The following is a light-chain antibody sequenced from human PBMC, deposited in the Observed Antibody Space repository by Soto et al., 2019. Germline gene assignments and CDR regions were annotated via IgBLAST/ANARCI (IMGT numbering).Light chain of an antibody. V-gene: IGLV2-14*01. CDR1: SSDVGGYNS. Sequence: QSVLTQPASVSGSPGQSITISCTGTSSDVGGYNSVCWYQQHPGKAPKLMIYEVSHRPSGVSNRSSGYKSGNTASLTISGLQAEDEADYYCSSFTSSRTDVFGTGTKLTVL. J-gene: IGLJ1*01. CDR3: SSFTSSRTDV. CDR2: EVS.